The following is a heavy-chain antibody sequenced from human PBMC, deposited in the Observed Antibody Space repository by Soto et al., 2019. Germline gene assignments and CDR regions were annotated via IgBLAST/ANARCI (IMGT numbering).Heavy chain of an antibody. CDR1: GFTFSSSG. CDR3: ARWVGGSMFDNSGKYDS. V-gene: IGHV3-30*03. Sequence: QVQLVESGGGVVQPGRSLRLTCAASGFTFSSSGMHRVRQAPGKGLEWVALIAYDGSKTYYGDSVRGRFTISRDNSENTLFLQMNSLRAEDTAVYYCARWVGGSMFDNSGKYDSWGQGTLVTVSS. CDR2: IAYDGSKT. D-gene: IGHD3-22*01. J-gene: IGHJ5*01.